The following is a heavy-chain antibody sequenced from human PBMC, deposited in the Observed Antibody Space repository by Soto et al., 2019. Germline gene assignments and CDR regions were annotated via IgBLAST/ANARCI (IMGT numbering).Heavy chain of an antibody. CDR2: IIPILGIA. D-gene: IGHD2-2*01. V-gene: IGHV1-69*02. CDR1: GGTFSSYT. Sequence: QVQLVQSGAEVKKPGSSVKVSCKASGGTFSSYTISWVRQAPGQGLEWMGRIIPILGIANYAQKFQGRVRITADKSTSTAYMARSRLRSEDTAVYCCASGAMGVVPGARMGGMDVWGEGTTVTVS. J-gene: IGHJ6*02. CDR3: ASGAMGVVPGARMGGMDV.